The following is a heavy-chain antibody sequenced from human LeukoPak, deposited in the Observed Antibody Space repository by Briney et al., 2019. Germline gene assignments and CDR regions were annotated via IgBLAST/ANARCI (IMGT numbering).Heavy chain of an antibody. Sequence: SETLSFTCTVSGGSISSYYWSWIRQPPGKGLEWIGEINHSGSTNYNPSLKSRVTISVDTSKNQFSLKLSSVTAADTAVYYCARGSPRYCSSTSCYSEENWFDPWGQGTLVTVSS. CDR2: INHSGST. D-gene: IGHD2-2*01. V-gene: IGHV4-34*01. CDR1: GGSISSYY. CDR3: ARGSPRYCSSTSCYSEENWFDP. J-gene: IGHJ5*02.